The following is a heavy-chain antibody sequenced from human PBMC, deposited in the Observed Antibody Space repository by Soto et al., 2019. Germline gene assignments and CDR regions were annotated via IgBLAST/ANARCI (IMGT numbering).Heavy chain of an antibody. CDR1: GGSISSGGYY. J-gene: IGHJ4*02. V-gene: IGHV4-31*03. CDR3: ARGIVVVPAASFAS. Sequence: QVQLQESGPGLVKPSQTLSLTCTVSGGSISSGGYYWSWIRQHPGKGLEWIGYIYVSGSTYYNPSLKSRVTTSVDTSETQSSLKLSSVTAADTAVYSCARGIVVVPAASFASWGQGILVTFS. CDR2: IYVSGST. D-gene: IGHD2-2*01.